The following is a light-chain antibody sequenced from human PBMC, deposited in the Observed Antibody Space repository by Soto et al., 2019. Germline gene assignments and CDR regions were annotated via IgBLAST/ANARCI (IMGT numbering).Light chain of an antibody. CDR3: QQYNMGWT. CDR1: QSISSW. Sequence: DIQMTQSPSTLSASVGDRVTITCRASQSISSWLAWYQQKPGKAPKLLIYKASSLESGVPSRFSGSGSGTEITLTISSLQPDDFATYYCQQYNMGWTFGQGTKVEIK. CDR2: KAS. J-gene: IGKJ1*01. V-gene: IGKV1-5*03.